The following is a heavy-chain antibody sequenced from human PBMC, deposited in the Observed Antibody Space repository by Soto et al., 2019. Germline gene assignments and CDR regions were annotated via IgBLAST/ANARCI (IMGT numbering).Heavy chain of an antibody. V-gene: IGHV4-31*03. CDR1: GGSISRGGYY. Sequence: TLSLTCTVSGGSISRGGYYWSWIRQHPGKGLEWIGYIYYSGSTYYNPSLKSRVTISVDTSKNQFSLKLSSVTAADTAVYYCAVAKRLGTDYWGQGTLVTVSS. CDR2: IYYSGST. J-gene: IGHJ4*02. CDR3: AVAKRLGTDY. D-gene: IGHD6-25*01.